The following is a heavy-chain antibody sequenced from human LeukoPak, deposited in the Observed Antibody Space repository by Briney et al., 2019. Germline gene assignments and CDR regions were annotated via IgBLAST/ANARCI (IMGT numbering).Heavy chain of an antibody. CDR2: INHSGST. V-gene: IGHV4-34*01. CDR1: GGSFSGYY. Sequence: PSETLSLTCAVYGGSFSGYYWSWIRQPPGKGLEWIGEINHSGSTNYNPSLKSRVTISVDMSKNQFSLKLSSVTAADTAVYYCARGPRGGGLDYWGQGTLVTVSS. J-gene: IGHJ4*02. CDR3: ARGPRGGGLDY. D-gene: IGHD3-10*01.